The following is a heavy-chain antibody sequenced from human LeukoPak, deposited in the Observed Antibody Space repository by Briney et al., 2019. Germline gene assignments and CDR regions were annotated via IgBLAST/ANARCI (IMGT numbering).Heavy chain of an antibody. CDR3: AAGYGSGSYDY. V-gene: IGHV4-59*01. Sequence: SETLSLTCTVSGGSIISYYWSGIRQPPGKGLEWIGYIYYSGSTNYNPSLKSRVTISVDTSKNQFSLKLSSVTAADTAVYYCAAGYGSGSYDYWGQGTLVTVSS. D-gene: IGHD3-10*01. CDR1: GGSIISYY. CDR2: IYYSGST. J-gene: IGHJ4*02.